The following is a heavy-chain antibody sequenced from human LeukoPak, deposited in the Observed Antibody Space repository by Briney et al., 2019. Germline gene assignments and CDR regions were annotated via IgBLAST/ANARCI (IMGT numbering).Heavy chain of an antibody. CDR3: ARDRSSSSGFDP. V-gene: IGHV4-61*02. CDR1: GGSISSGGYY. CDR2: IYTSGST. Sequence: SETLSLTCTVSGGSISSGGYYWSWIRQPPGKGLEWIGRIYTSGSTNYNPSLKSRVTISVDTSKNQFSLKLSSVTAADTAVYYCARDRSSSSGFDPWGQGTLVTVSS. J-gene: IGHJ5*02. D-gene: IGHD6-6*01.